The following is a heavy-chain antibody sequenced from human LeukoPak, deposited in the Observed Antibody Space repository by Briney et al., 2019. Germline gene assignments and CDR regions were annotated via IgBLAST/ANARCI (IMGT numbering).Heavy chain of an antibody. CDR3: ARERVYYYDSSGYYDY. D-gene: IGHD3-22*01. CDR1: GYSISTGYY. J-gene: IGHJ4*02. Sequence: SETLSLTCTVSGYSISTGYYWDWIRQPPGKGLEWIGTFYHGGSTYYNSSLKSRVTLSVDTSKNQFSLKLSSVTAADTAVYYCARERVYYYDSSGYYDYWGQGTLVTVSS. CDR2: FYHGGST. V-gene: IGHV4-38-2*02.